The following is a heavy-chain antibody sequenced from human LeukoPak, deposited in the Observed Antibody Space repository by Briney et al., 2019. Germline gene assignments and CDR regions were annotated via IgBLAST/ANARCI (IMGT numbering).Heavy chain of an antibody. J-gene: IGHJ4*02. CDR3: ARLGAVAGFNFDY. D-gene: IGHD6-19*01. CDR1: GFTFSSYS. Sequence: TGGSLRLSCAASGFTFSSYSMNWVRQAPGKGLEWVSSISSSSSYIYYADSVKGRFTISRDNAKNSLYLQMNSLRAEDTAVYYCARLGAVAGFNFDYWGQGTLVTVSS. V-gene: IGHV3-21*01. CDR2: ISSSSSYI.